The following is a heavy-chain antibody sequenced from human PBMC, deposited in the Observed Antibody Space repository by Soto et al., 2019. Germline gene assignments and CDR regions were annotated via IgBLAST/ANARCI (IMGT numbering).Heavy chain of an antibody. CDR3: ASLSGVAATHAPTRDY. CDR2: IIPILGIA. V-gene: IGHV1-69*02. D-gene: IGHD2-15*01. CDR1: GGTFSSYT. Sequence: GASVKVSCKASGGTFSSYTISWVRQAPGQGLEWMGRIIPILGIANYAQKFQGRVTITADKSTSTAYMELSSLRSEDTAVYYCASLSGVAATHAPTRDYWGQGTLVTVSS. J-gene: IGHJ4*02.